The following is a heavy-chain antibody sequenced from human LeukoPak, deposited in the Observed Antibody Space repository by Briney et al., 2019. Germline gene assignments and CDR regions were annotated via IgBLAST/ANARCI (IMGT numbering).Heavy chain of an antibody. V-gene: IGHV4-39*07. Sequence: PSETLSLTCTVSGGSISSSSYYWGWIRQPPGKGLEWIGSIYYSGSTYYNPSLKSRVTISVDTSKNQFSLKLSSVTAADTAVYYCAREGTSIAARLPPIWGQGTLVTVSS. CDR1: GGSISSSSYY. J-gene: IGHJ4*02. CDR2: IYYSGST. D-gene: IGHD6-6*01. CDR3: AREGTSIAARLPPI.